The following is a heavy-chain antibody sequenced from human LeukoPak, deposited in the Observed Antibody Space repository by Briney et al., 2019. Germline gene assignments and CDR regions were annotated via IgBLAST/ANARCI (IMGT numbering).Heavy chain of an antibody. Sequence: SETLSLTCTVSGDSISSSDYYWGWIRQPPGKGLGWIGTISYSGSTYYNPSLQCRVTISVDTSKNQFSLELSSVTAADTAVYYCARGSRRLADFHYWGQGTLVTVSS. CDR2: ISYSGST. D-gene: IGHD1-26*01. J-gene: IGHJ4*02. CDR3: ARGSRRLADFHY. CDR1: GDSISSSDYY. V-gene: IGHV4-39*01.